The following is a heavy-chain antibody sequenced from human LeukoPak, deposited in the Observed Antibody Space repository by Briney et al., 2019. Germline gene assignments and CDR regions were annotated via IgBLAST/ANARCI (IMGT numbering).Heavy chain of an antibody. CDR2: ISAYNGNT. D-gene: IGHD1-7*01. Sequence: ASVKVSCKASGYTFTSYGISWVRQAPGQELEWMGWISAYNGNTNYAQKLQGRVTMTTDTSTSTAYMELRSLRSDDTAVYYCARDRRDGWNYHRDDYWGQGTLVTVSS. V-gene: IGHV1-18*01. J-gene: IGHJ4*02. CDR3: ARDRRDGWNYHRDDY. CDR1: GYTFTSYG.